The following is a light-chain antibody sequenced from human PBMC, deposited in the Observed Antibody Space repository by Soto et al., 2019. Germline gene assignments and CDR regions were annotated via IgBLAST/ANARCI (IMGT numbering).Light chain of an antibody. CDR1: QRITTY. CDR2: TSG. J-gene: IGKJ2*01. Sequence: IHMTQSPSSLSASVGARITVTCRASQRITTYVNWYQLKPGEAPKLLISTSGTLQRGVPSRFSGCGSGTDFTLTITRLQPADFATYFYQQTYSTPYTFGQGTKLEIK. CDR3: QQTYSTPYT. V-gene: IGKV1-39*01.